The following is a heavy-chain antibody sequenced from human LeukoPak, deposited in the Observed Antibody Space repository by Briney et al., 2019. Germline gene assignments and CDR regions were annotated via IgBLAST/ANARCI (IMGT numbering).Heavy chain of an antibody. CDR3: AKDSSRIRYNWILDY. Sequence: GGSLRLSCAASGFTFSSYWMHWVRQAPGKGLEWVAVISYDGSNKKYANSVKGRFTTSRDNSKNTLYLQMNSLRAGDTAVYYCAKDSSRIRYNWILDYWGQGTLVTVSS. CDR1: GFTFSSYW. V-gene: IGHV3-30*18. CDR2: ISYDGSNK. D-gene: IGHD1-20*01. J-gene: IGHJ4*02.